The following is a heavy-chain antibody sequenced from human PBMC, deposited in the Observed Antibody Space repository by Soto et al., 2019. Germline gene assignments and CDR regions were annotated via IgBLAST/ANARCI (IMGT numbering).Heavy chain of an antibody. V-gene: IGHV3-30*18. CDR1: GFTFSSYG. CDR2: ISYDGSNK. J-gene: IGHJ6*03. D-gene: IGHD6-13*01. Sequence: GGSLRLSCAASGFTFSSYGMHWVRQAPGKGLEWVAVISYDGSNKYYADSVKGRFTISRDNSKNTLYLQMNSLRAEDTAVYYCAKGQQQLVPYYYYYMDVWGKGTTVTVS. CDR3: AKGQQQLVPYYYYYMDV.